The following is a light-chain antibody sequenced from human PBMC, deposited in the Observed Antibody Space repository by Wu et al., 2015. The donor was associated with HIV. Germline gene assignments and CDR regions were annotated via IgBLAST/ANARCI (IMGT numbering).Light chain of an antibody. CDR1: QSVSSY. Sequence: DIVLTQSPATLSLSPGERATLSCRASQSVSSYLAWYQQKPGQAPRLLIYDASNRATAIPARFSGSGSGTDFTLTISSLEPEDSAVYYCQQRSNWPPRYAFGQGTKLEIK. J-gene: IGKJ2*01. V-gene: IGKV3-11*01. CDR2: DAS. CDR3: QQRSNWPPRYA.